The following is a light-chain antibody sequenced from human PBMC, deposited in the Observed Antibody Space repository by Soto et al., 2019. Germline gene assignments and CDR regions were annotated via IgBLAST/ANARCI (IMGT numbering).Light chain of an antibody. CDR3: QVWDRSSDHVV. CDR1: NIGSKS. CDR2: YDS. Sequence: SYELTQPPSVAVAPGKTARVTCGGDNIGSKSVQWYQQKPGQAPGLVIYYDSDRPLGIPERFSGSNSGNTATLTISRVEVGDEADYYCQVWDRSSDHVVFGGGTKLTVL. V-gene: IGLV3-21*04. J-gene: IGLJ2*01.